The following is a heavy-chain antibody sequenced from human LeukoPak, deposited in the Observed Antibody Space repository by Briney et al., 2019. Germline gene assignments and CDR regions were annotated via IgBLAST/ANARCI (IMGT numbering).Heavy chain of an antibody. Sequence: PGGSLRLSCAASGFTFSSYAMSWVRQAPGKGLEWVSAISGSGGSTYYADSVKGRFTISRDNSKNTLYLQMNSLRAEDTAVYYCAKDRDPGYSSGWYGAFDIWGQGTMVTVSS. CDR2: ISGSGGST. CDR3: AKDRDPGYSSGWYGAFDI. J-gene: IGHJ3*02. CDR1: GFTFSSYA. D-gene: IGHD6-19*01. V-gene: IGHV3-23*01.